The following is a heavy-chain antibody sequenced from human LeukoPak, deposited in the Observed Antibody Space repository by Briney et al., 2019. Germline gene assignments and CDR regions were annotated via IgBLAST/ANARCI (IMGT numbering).Heavy chain of an antibody. CDR1: GGSISNYY. CDR3: ARAAVTTSRYFQH. V-gene: IGHV4-59*01. CDR2: IYNSGHA. J-gene: IGHJ1*01. D-gene: IGHD4-17*01. Sequence: SETLSLTCTVSGGSISNYYWSCIRQPPGKGLEWIGYIYNSGHASYNPSLKSRVTISEDTSKNQLSLKLSSVTAADTAVYYCARAAVTTSRYFQHWGQGTLVTVSS.